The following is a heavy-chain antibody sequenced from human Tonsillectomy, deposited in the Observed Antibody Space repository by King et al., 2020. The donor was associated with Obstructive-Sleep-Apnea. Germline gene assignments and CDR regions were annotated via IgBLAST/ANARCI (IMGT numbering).Heavy chain of an antibody. J-gene: IGHJ4*02. D-gene: IGHD2-15*01. CDR1: GFTFSNYY. CDR2: IRGSSAYK. V-gene: IGHV3-21*01. Sequence: EVQLVESGGGLVKPGGSLRLSCAASGFTFSNYYMNLVRQAPGKGLEWVSSIRGSSAYKHNADSVKGRFTISRDNAKNSLYLQMNSLRAEDTAVYYCARDICSGPSCYYFDCWGQGPLVTVSS. CDR3: ARDICSGPSCYYFDC.